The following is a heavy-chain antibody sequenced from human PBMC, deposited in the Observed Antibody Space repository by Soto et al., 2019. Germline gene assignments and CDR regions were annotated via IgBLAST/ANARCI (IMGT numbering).Heavy chain of an antibody. CDR2: IRSKAYGGTT. J-gene: IGHJ6*02. CDR3: TRGARMGHYDSSGYYYLYYYYGMDV. V-gene: IGHV3-49*04. CDR1: GYTFTGYY. D-gene: IGHD3-22*01. Sequence: SCKASGYTFTGYYMHWVRQAPGKGLEWVGFIRSKAYGGTTEYAASVKGRFTISRDDSKSIAYLQMNSLKTEDTAVYYCTRGARMGHYDSSGYYYLYYYYGMDVWGQGTTVTVSS.